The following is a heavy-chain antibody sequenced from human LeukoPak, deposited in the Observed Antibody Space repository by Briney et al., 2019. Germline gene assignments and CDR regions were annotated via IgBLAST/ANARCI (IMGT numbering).Heavy chain of an antibody. J-gene: IGHJ4*02. CDR2: ISAYNGNT. Sequence: ASVKVSCKASGYTFTSYGISWVRQAPGQGLEWMGWISAYNGNTNYAQKLQGRVTMTTDTSTSTAYMELSSLRSEDTAVYYCARGYNDYVWGSPIDYWGQETLVTVSS. CDR1: GYTFTSYG. D-gene: IGHD3-16*01. V-gene: IGHV1-18*04. CDR3: ARGYNDYVWGSPIDY.